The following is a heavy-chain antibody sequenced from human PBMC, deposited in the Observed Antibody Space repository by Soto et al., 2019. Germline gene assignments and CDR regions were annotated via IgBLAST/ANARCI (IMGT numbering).Heavy chain of an antibody. V-gene: IGHV5-51*01. CDR2: IYPVDSDT. J-gene: IGHJ4*02. Sequence: GAPLKISCKGSGYSFTSYWIGWVSQMTRRGLEWMDIIYPVDSDTRYSPSFQGQVTISADKAISTAYLQWSILKASDTAMYYCARVGFGTPPDYFDYWGQGTLVTVSS. CDR3: ARVGFGTPPDYFDY. CDR1: GYSFTSYW. D-gene: IGHD3-10*01.